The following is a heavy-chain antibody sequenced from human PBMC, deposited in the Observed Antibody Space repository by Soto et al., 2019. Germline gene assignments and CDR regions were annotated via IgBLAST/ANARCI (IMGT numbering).Heavy chain of an antibody. Sequence: SGPTLVNPTQTLTLTCTFSGFSLITSRMGVGWIRQPPGKALEWLALIYWNDDKRYSPALKSRLTITKDTSKNQVVLTMTDMDPVDTATFYCAHLFYSSLESYYDYWGQGTLVTVSS. CDR2: IYWNDDK. CDR1: GFSLITSRMG. V-gene: IGHV2-5*01. D-gene: IGHD3-10*01. CDR3: AHLFYSSLESYYDY. J-gene: IGHJ4*02.